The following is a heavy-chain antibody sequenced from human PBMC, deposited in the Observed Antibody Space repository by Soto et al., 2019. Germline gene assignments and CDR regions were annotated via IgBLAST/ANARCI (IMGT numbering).Heavy chain of an antibody. Sequence: ASVKVSCKASGYTFTSYGISWVRQAPGQGLEWMGWISAYNGNTNYAQKLQGRVTMTTDTSTSTAYMELRSLRSDDTAVYYCARVRIAYCGGDCYSSPYYYYYYGMDFWGQGTTVTVSS. V-gene: IGHV1-18*01. D-gene: IGHD2-21*02. CDR1: GYTFTSYG. J-gene: IGHJ6*02. CDR3: ARVRIAYCGGDCYSSPYYYYYYGMDF. CDR2: ISAYNGNT.